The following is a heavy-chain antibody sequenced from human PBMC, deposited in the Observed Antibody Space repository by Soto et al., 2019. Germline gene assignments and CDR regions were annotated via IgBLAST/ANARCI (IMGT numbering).Heavy chain of an antibody. CDR3: AVGVGSGTYEDQDNWFDA. CDR1: GYTFTNYG. CDR2: INTYNGNT. D-gene: IGHD3-10*01. Sequence: QVQLVQSGAEVKKPGASVKVSCKASGYTFTNYGISWVRQAPGQGLEWMGWINTYNGNTNHAQKLQGRVTMTTDTSTSTASMELRSLRRDDTTVDDCAVGVGSGTYEDQDNWFDAWGQGTLGTVSS. V-gene: IGHV1-18*01. J-gene: IGHJ5*02.